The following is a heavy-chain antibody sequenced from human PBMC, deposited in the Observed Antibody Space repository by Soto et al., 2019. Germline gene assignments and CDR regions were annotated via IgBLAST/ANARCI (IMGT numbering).Heavy chain of an antibody. D-gene: IGHD3-10*01. J-gene: IGHJ4*01. CDR3: YHYGSGSYSTDF. Sequence: GSLRLSCAASGFTFANAYMSWVRQAPGKGLEWVGRIKTKTDGGTTDYAAPVKGRFTISRDDSENTLYLQMNSLKTEDTAVYYCYHYGSGSYSTDFWGRGTLVTVSS. CDR1: GFTFANAY. CDR2: IKTKTDGGTT. V-gene: IGHV3-15*07.